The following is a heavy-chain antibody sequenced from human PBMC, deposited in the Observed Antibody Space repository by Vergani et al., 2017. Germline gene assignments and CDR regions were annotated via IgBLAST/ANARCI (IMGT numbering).Heavy chain of an antibody. CDR1: GYTFTSYY. CDR3: ARRGCSGGSCYLSSSNYVMDV. CDR2: INPSGGST. Sequence: QVQLVQSGAEVKKPGASVKVSCKASGYTFTSYYMHWVRQAPGQGLEWMGIINPSGGSTSYAQKFQGRVTMTRDTSTSTVYMELSSLRSEDTAVYYCARRGCSGGSCYLSSSNYVMDVWGQGTTVTVSS. J-gene: IGHJ6*02. V-gene: IGHV1-46*01. D-gene: IGHD2-15*01.